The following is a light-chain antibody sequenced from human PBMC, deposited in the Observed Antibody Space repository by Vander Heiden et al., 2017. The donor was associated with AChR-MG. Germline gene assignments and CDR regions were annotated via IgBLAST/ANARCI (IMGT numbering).Light chain of an antibody. CDR2: NVS. CDR1: SSDVGGYNY. V-gene: IGLV2-14*03. CDR3: SSYTSSRTLV. Sequence: QSALTQPASVSGSPGQSITISCTGTSSDVGGYNYVSWYQRHPGKSPRLMIYNVSNRPSGVSNRSSGSKSGNTASLTISGLQAEDEADYYCSSYTSSRTLVFGGGTKLTVL. J-gene: IGLJ2*01.